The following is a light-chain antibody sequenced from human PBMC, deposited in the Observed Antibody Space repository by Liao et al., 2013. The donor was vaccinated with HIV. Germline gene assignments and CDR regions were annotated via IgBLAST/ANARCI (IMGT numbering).Light chain of an antibody. V-gene: IGLV3-1*01. J-gene: IGLJ1*01. Sequence: SYELTQPPSVSVSPGQTVSITCSGDTLGDKSPSWYQQRPGQSPVLVIYRGSKRPSGIPERFSGSNSGNTATLTISRVEPGDEADYYCQAWDSDTSWGFGAGTRVTVL. CDR1: TLGDKS. CDR3: QAWDSDTSWG. CDR2: RGS.